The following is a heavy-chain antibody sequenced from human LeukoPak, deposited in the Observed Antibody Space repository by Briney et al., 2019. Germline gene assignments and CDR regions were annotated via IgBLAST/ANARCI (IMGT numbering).Heavy chain of an antibody. CDR3: ARVVAYYYDSSGPRFDY. Sequence: GASVKVSCKASGYTFTSYGISWVRQAPGQGVEWMGWISAYNGNTNYAQKLQGRVTMTTDTSTSTAYMELRSLRSDDTAVYYCARVVAYYYDSSGPRFDYWGQGTLVTVSS. V-gene: IGHV1-18*01. CDR2: ISAYNGNT. J-gene: IGHJ4*02. CDR1: GYTFTSYG. D-gene: IGHD3-22*01.